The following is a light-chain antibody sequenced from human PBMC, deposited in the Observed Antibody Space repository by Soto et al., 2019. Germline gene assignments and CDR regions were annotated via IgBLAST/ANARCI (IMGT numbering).Light chain of an antibody. J-gene: IGLJ1*01. V-gene: IGLV7-46*01. CDR1: TGAVTNGHY. Sequence: VVTHEPSLTLSPGGTVTLTCGSSTGAVTNGHYPYWFQQKPGQAPRTLIYDTTNRHSWTPARFSGSLLGGKAALTLSGAQPEDEAEYYCLLSYNGHHVFGTGTKVTAL. CDR2: DTT. CDR3: LLSYNGHHV.